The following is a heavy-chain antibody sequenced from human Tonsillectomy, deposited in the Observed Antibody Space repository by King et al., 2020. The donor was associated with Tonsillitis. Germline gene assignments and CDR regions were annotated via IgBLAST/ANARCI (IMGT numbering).Heavy chain of an antibody. CDR2: IKHDGSDI. J-gene: IGHJ3*02. CDR3: ARAWAGYYDTSGYYAHDAFDI. Sequence: VQLVESGGGLVQPGGSLRLSCAASGFTFSSSWMSWIRQAPGKGLEWVATIKHDGSDIYYLDSVKGRFTISRDNAKNSLYLQMNSLRAEATAVYYCARAWAGYYDTSGYYAHDAFDIWGQGTMVTVSS. V-gene: IGHV3-7*01. CDR1: GFTFSSSW. D-gene: IGHD3-22*01.